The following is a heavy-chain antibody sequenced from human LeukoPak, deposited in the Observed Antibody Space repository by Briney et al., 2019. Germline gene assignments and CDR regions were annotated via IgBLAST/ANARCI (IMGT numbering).Heavy chain of an antibody. CDR1: GFTFSSYG. J-gene: IGHJ4*02. CDR3: ARDTWNDKELSARRLDY. V-gene: IGHV3-33*01. Sequence: GRSLRLSCAASGFTFSSYGMHWVRQAPGKGLEWVAVIWYDGSNKYYADSVKGRFTISRDNSKNTLYLQMNSLRAEDTAVYYCARDTWNDKELSARRLDYWGQGTLVTVSS. CDR2: IWYDGSNK. D-gene: IGHD1-1*01.